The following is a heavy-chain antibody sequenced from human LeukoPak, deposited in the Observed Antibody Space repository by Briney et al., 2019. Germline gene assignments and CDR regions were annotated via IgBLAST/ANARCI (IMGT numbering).Heavy chain of an antibody. Sequence: PSETLSLTCAVYGGSFSGYYWSWIRQPPGKGLEWIGEINHSGSTNYNPSLKSRVTISVDTSKNQFSLKLSSVTAADTAVYYCARAMVDYVWGSYRYPSRLGWFDPWGQGTLVTVSS. V-gene: IGHV4-34*01. CDR2: INHSGST. CDR1: GGSFSGYY. CDR3: ARAMVDYVWGSYRYPSRLGWFDP. D-gene: IGHD3-16*02. J-gene: IGHJ5*02.